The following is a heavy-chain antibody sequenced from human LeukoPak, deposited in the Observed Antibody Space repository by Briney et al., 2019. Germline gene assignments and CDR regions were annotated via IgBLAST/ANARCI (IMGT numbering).Heavy chain of an antibody. CDR3: ASTAAGHLLFDY. Sequence: SETLSLTCTVSGCSISSSSYYWGWIRQPPGKGLEWIGSIYYSGSTYYNPSLKSRVTISVDTSKNQFSLKLSSVTAADTAVYYCASTAAGHLLFDYWGQGTLDTVSS. CDR1: GCSISSSSYY. J-gene: IGHJ4*02. CDR2: IYYSGST. V-gene: IGHV4-39*01. D-gene: IGHD6-13*01.